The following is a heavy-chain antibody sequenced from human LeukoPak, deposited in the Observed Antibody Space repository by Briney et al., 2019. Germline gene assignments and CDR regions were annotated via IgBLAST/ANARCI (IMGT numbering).Heavy chain of an antibody. CDR1: GFTFRSYE. V-gene: IGHV3-48*03. Sequence: PGGSLRLSCAASGFTFRSYEMNWVRQAPGKGLEWVSYISSSGHTVYYADSVKGRFTISRDNGKMSLFLQMDSLRAEDSAVYYCARGYCDSGDYYQAFDYWGQGILVTVSS. CDR3: ARGYCDSGDYYQAFDY. J-gene: IGHJ4*02. D-gene: IGHD3-22*01. CDR2: ISSSGHTV.